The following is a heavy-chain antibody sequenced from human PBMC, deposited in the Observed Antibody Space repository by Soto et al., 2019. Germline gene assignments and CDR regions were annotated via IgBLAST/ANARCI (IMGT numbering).Heavy chain of an antibody. Sequence: LGESLKISCKGSGYSFTSYWISRVRQMPGKGLEWMGRIDPSDSYTNYSPSFQGHVTISADKSISTAYLQWSSLKASDTAMYYCARHEDEGHSSSSSGPYYYYYGMDVWGQGTTVTVSS. J-gene: IGHJ6*02. CDR3: ARHEDEGHSSSSSGPYYYYYGMDV. V-gene: IGHV5-10-1*01. CDR1: GYSFTSYW. CDR2: IDPSDSYT. D-gene: IGHD6-6*01.